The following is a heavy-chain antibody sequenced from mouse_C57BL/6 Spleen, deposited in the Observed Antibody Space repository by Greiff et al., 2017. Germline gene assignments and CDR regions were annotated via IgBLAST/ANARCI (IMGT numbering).Heavy chain of an antibody. CDR1: GFNIKDDY. V-gene: IGHV14-4*01. J-gene: IGHJ3*01. CDR3: TGYSNSFAY. Sequence: EVKLMESGAELVRPGASVKLSCTASGFNIKDDYMHWVKQRPEQGLEWIGWIDPENGDTEYASKFQGKATITADTSSNTAYLQLSSLTSEDTAVYYCTGYSNSFAYWGQGTLVTVSA. D-gene: IGHD2-5*01. CDR2: IDPENGDT.